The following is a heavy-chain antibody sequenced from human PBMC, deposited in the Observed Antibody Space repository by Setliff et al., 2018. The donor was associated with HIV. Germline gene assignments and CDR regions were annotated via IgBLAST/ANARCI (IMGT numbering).Heavy chain of an antibody. CDR3: ARLRLYNSALDY. J-gene: IGHJ4*02. CDR2: IYSDGST. Sequence: RLSCAASGFAFSTYDMSWVRQAPGKGLEWVSTIYSDGSTYHADSVNGRFTLSRDISENALYLQIDSLRPEDTAVYYCARLRLYNSALDYWGQGTLVTVSS. V-gene: IGHV3-66*02. D-gene: IGHD3-10*01. CDR1: GFAFSTYD.